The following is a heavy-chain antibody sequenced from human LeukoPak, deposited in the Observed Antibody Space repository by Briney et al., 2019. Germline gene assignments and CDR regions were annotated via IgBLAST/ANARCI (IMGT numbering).Heavy chain of an antibody. CDR3: ARRAPRVAVATRLDY. J-gene: IGHJ4*02. V-gene: IGHV4-59*05. D-gene: IGHD6-19*01. CDR2: IYYSGNT. CDR1: GGSISSYY. Sequence: SETLSLTCTVSGGSISSYYWSWIRQPPGKGLEWIGSIYYSGNTYYNTSLKSRVTISVDTSKNQFSLKLNSVTAADTAVYYCARRAPRVAVATRLDYWGQGTLVTVSS.